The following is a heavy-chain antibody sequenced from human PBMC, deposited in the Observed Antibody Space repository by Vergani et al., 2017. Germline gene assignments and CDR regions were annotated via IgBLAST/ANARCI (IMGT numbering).Heavy chain of an antibody. CDR1: GGSISSGGYY. D-gene: IGHD2-2*01. V-gene: IGHV4-31*03. J-gene: IGHJ5*02. CDR3: ASTLIVVVPAAMYGDLVWFDP. Sequence: QVQLQESGPGLVKPSQTLSLTCTVSGGSISSGGYYWSWIRQHPGKGLEWIGYIYYSGSTYYNPSLKSRVTISVDTSKNQFSLKLSSVTAADTAVYYCASTLIVVVPAAMYGDLVWFDPWGQGTLVTVSS. CDR2: IYYSGST.